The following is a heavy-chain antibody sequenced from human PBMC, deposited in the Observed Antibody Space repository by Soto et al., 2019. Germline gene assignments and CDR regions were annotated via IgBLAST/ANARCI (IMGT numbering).Heavy chain of an antibody. CDR3: ATLPPRIELAVLPIPT. J-gene: IGHJ5*02. CDR2: IYHSGST. Sequence: MQLRQSGPGLVKPSGTLSLSCAVSDGSISSTKWWSWVRETPGKGLEWIGEIYHSGSTTYNPSLRGRVTMSVDKSNNQFSLQLRYVTAADTAVYYCATLPPRIELAVLPIPTWGQGTLVTVS. V-gene: IGHV4-4*02. CDR1: DGSISSTKW. D-gene: IGHD2-8*02.